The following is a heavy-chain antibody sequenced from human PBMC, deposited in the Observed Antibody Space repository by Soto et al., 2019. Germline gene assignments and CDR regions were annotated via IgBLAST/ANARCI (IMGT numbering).Heavy chain of an antibody. D-gene: IGHD6-19*01. Sequence: QVQLQESGPGLVKPSGTLSLTCAVSGGSISNSNWWSWVRQPPGKGLEWIGEIFHSGSTNYNPSLKSRVTISVDKSKNQFSLKLSSVTAADTAVYHCARAIAVTGTAWFDPWGQGTLVTVSS. V-gene: IGHV4-4*02. CDR3: ARAIAVTGTAWFDP. J-gene: IGHJ5*02. CDR1: GGSISNSNW. CDR2: IFHSGST.